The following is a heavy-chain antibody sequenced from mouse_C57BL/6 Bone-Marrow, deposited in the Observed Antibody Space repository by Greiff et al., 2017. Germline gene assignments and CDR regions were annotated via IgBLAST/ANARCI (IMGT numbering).Heavy chain of an antibody. CDR3: ASKGLTVVGYFDV. D-gene: IGHD1-1*01. V-gene: IGHV5-17*01. Sequence: EVHLVESGGGLVKPGGSLKLSCAASGFTFSDYGMHWVRQAPEKGLEWVAYISSGSSTIYYADTVKGRFTISRDNAKNTLFLQMTSLRSEDTAMYYCASKGLTVVGYFDVWGTGTTVTVSS. J-gene: IGHJ1*03. CDR1: GFTFSDYG. CDR2: ISSGSSTI.